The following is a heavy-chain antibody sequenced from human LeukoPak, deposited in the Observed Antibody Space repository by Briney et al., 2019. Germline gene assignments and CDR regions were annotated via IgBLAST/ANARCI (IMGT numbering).Heavy chain of an antibody. CDR1: GFTFSSHS. J-gene: IGHJ4*02. D-gene: IGHD1-26*01. CDR3: ARGGIVRLNYFDY. V-gene: IGHV3-48*01. Sequence: GGSLRLSCAASGFTFSSHSMNWVRQAPGKGLEWVSYISSSSSTIYYADSVKGRFTISRDNAKNSLHLQMNSLRAEDTAVYYCARGGIVRLNYFDYWGQGTLVTVSS. CDR2: ISSSSSTI.